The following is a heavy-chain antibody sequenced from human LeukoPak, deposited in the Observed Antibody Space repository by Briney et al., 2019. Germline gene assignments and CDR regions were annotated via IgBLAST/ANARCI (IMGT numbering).Heavy chain of an antibody. Sequence: PGGSLRLSCAASGFTFSSYEMSWVRQAPGKGLEWVSYISSSGSTIYYADSVKGRFTISRDNAKNSLYLQMNSLRAEDTAVYYCARGYYYDSSGSYFWGQGTLVTVSS. V-gene: IGHV3-48*03. CDR3: ARGYYYDSSGSYF. D-gene: IGHD3-22*01. CDR1: GFTFSSYE. CDR2: ISSSGSTI. J-gene: IGHJ4*02.